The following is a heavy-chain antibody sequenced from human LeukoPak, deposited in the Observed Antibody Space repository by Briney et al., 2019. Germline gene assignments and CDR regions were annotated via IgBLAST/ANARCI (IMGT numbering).Heavy chain of an antibody. CDR3: ARVKSRNIPLWGWSDP. CDR1: GGSIINGMNY. CDR2: IYHSGSS. Sequence: SETLSLTCTVSGGSIINGMNYWSWIRQPPGKGLEWIGHIYHSGSSYYNPSLKSRVTISVDKAKDQFSLKLTSVTVADTAVYYCARVKSRNIPLWGWSDPWGQGTLVTVSS. V-gene: IGHV4-30-2*01. J-gene: IGHJ5*02. D-gene: IGHD3-16*01.